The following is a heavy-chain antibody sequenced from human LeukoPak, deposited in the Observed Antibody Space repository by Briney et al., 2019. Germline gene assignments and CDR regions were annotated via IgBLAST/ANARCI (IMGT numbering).Heavy chain of an antibody. CDR1: GFAFRNYW. V-gene: IGHV3-23*01. CDR2: INDRGVDT. D-gene: IGHD6-13*01. CDR3: AKGSSPLGHFDC. Sequence: GGSLRLSCAASGFAFRNYWMSWVRQAPGKGLEWVSGINDRGVDTYYTDSVKGRFTISRDNSKNTLFLQMNSLTAEDTAVYYCAKGSSPLGHFDCWGQGTLVTVSS. J-gene: IGHJ4*02.